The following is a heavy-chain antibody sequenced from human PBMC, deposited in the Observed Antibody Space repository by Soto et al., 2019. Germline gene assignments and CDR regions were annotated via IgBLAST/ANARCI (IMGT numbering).Heavy chain of an antibody. D-gene: IGHD1-26*01. CDR3: ARDRGSGSYSGSDYYFDY. V-gene: IGHV1-46*01. CDR2: INPSGGST. CDR1: GHTFTSYY. J-gene: IGHJ4*02. Sequence: ASVKVSCKASGHTFTSYYMHWVRQAPGQGLEWMGIINPSGGSTSYAQKFQGRVTMTRDTSTSTVYMELSSLRSEDTAVYYCARDRGSGSYSGSDYYFDYWGQGTLVTVS.